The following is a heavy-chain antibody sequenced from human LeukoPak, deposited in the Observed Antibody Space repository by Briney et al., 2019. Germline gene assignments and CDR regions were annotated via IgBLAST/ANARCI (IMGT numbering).Heavy chain of an antibody. J-gene: IGHJ5*02. Sequence: GASVKVSCKASGYTFTGYYMHWVRQAPGQGLEWMGWINPNSGGTNYAQKFQGRVTMTRDTSISTAYMELSRLRSDDTAVYYCASTPREYYYDSSGSPWGQGTLVIVSS. V-gene: IGHV1-2*02. CDR3: ASTPREYYYDSSGSP. D-gene: IGHD3-22*01. CDR1: GYTFTGYY. CDR2: INPNSGGT.